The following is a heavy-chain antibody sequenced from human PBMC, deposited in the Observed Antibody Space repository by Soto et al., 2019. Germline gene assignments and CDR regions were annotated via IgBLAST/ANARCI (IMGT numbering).Heavy chain of an antibody. CDR1: GFTFSSYG. CDR2: ISYDGSNK. CDR3: AKGRYYYGSGSSYMDV. V-gene: IGHV3-30*18. J-gene: IGHJ6*03. D-gene: IGHD3-10*01. Sequence: GGSLRLSCAASGFTFSSYGMHWVRQAPGKGLEWVAVISYDGSNKYYADSVKGRFTISRDNSKNTLYLQMNSLRAEDTAVYYCAKGRYYYGSGSSYMDVWGKGTTVTVSS.